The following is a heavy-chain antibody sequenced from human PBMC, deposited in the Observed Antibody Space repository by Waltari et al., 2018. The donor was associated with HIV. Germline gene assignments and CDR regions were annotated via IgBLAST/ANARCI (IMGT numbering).Heavy chain of an antibody. J-gene: IGHJ4*02. Sequence: QVQLVESGGGLVKPGGSLKLSCAAAGFTFSAYYMSWVRQAPGKGLEWVSYINTGGSTEYYADSVKGRFTISRDNAKNSLYLQMDNLRGEDTAVYYCARPRYTGYDYPTYFDYWGQGNTVTVSS. CDR1: GFTFSAYY. CDR2: INTGGSTE. CDR3: ARPRYTGYDYPTYFDY. D-gene: IGHD5-12*01. V-gene: IGHV3-11*01.